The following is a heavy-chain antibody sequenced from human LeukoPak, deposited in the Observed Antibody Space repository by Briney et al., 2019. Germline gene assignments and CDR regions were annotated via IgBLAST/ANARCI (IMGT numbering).Heavy chain of an antibody. CDR3: ARHDYGATRDY. J-gene: IGHJ4*02. CDR2: IHYTGST. V-gene: IGHV4-59*01. CDR1: GASITSYH. D-gene: IGHD3-16*01. Sequence: SETLSLTCTVSGASITSYHWSWIRQPPGKGLEWIGYIHYTGSTNYNPSLKSRVTISVDTSKSQFSLKLSSVTAAHTAVYYCARHDYGATRDYWGQGTLVTVSS.